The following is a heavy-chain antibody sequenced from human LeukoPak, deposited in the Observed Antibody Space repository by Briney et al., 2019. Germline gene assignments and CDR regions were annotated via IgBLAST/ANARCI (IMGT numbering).Heavy chain of an antibody. CDR3: AREEGSGCYDS. J-gene: IGHJ4*02. D-gene: IGHD6-19*01. V-gene: IGHV1-2*02. CDR1: GYTFSGYY. Sequence: ASVKVSCKASGYTFSGYYMHWVRHAPGQGLEWMGWSNPNSGDTHYAQKFQGRVTMTRDTSITTAYMELSRLRSDDTAVYYCAREEGSGCYDSWGQGTMLTVSS. CDR2: SNPNSGDT.